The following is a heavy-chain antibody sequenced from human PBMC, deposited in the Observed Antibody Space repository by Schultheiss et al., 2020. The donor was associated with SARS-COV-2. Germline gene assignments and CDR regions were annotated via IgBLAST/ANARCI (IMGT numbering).Heavy chain of an antibody. CDR3: ARDNTVIDAFDI. J-gene: IGHJ3*02. Sequence: GGSLRLSCAASGFTFSSYEMNWVRQAPGKGLEWVSVIYSGGSTYYADSVKGRFTISRDNSKNTLYLQMNSLRAEDTAVYYCARDNTVIDAFDIWGQGTMVTVSS. D-gene: IGHD4-17*01. CDR2: IYSGGST. V-gene: IGHV3-66*02. CDR1: GFTFSSYE.